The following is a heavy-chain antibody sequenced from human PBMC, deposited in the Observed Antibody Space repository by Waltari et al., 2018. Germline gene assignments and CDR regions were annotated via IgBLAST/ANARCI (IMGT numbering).Heavy chain of an antibody. CDR2: IFHTGFT. Sequence: QVQLQESGPGLVKPSETLSLTCDVSGFSVDRGYFWGWIRQPPGKGLEWIGTIFHTGFTYYTTSVRGRVTMSGDTSKNQFSLNLSSVTAADTALYYCARAPGVAAASYFDYWGQGILVTVSS. CDR3: ARAPGVAAASYFDY. CDR1: GFSVDRGYF. J-gene: IGHJ4*02. D-gene: IGHD6-13*01. V-gene: IGHV4-38-2*01.